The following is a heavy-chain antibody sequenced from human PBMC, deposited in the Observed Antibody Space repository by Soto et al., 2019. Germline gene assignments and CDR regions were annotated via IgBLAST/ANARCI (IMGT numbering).Heavy chain of an antibody. CDR2: IIPIFGTA. J-gene: IGHJ2*01. V-gene: IGHV1-69*01. CDR3: ASFDYASSGPTHPFDL. D-gene: IGHD3-22*01. CDR1: AGTLSSYA. Sequence: SVKGSCKNSAGTLSSYAVRWVRQAPGQGLEWMGGIIPIFGTANYAQKFQGRVTITADESTSTAYMELSSLRSEDTAVYYCASFDYASSGPTHPFDLWGRGTLVTVSS.